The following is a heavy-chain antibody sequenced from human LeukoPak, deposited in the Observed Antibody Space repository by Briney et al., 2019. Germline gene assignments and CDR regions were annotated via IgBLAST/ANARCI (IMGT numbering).Heavy chain of an antibody. CDR2: IYPGDSDT. Sequence: GESLKISCKGSGYSFTSYWIGRVRQMPGKGLEWMGIIYPGDSDTRYSPSFQGQVTISADKSISTAYLQWSSLKASDTAMYYCARFYSRYSYGYYPDYWGQGTLVTVSS. V-gene: IGHV5-51*01. CDR1: GYSFTSYW. D-gene: IGHD5-18*01. CDR3: ARFYSRYSYGYYPDY. J-gene: IGHJ4*02.